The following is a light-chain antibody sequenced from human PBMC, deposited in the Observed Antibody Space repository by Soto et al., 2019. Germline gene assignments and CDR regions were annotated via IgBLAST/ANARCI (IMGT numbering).Light chain of an antibody. V-gene: IGKV1-33*01. J-gene: IGKJ4*01. CDR2: DAS. CDR3: QQYDNLPLT. Sequence: DIQMTQSPSSLSASVGDRVTITCQASQDISNYLNWYQQKPGKAPKLLIYDASNLETGVPSRFSRSGSGTDFTFTISSLQPEDIATYYCQQYDNLPLTFRGGTKVEIK. CDR1: QDISNY.